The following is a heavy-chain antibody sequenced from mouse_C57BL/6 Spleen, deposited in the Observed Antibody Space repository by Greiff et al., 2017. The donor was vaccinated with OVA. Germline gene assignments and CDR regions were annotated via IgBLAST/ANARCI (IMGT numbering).Heavy chain of an antibody. CDR3: ARDSGYYYGSSHYYAMDY. CDR1: GFTFSDYY. J-gene: IGHJ4*01. Sequence: EVQRVESEGGLVQPGSSMKLSCTASGFTFSDYYMAWVRQVPEKGLEWVANINYDGSSTYYLDSLKSRFIISRDNAKNILYLQMSSLKSEDTATYYCARDSGYYYGSSHYYAMDYWGQGTSVTVSS. V-gene: IGHV5-16*01. D-gene: IGHD1-1*01. CDR2: INYDGSST.